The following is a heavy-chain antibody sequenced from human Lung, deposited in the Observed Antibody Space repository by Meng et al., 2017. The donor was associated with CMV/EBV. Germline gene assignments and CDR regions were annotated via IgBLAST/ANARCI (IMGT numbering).Heavy chain of an antibody. J-gene: IGHJ4*02. CDR1: GYSISSGYY. V-gene: IGHV4-38-2*02. Sequence: TXSLTCTVSGYSISSGYYWGWIRQPPGKGLEWIGSIYHSGSTYYNPSLKSRVTISVDTSKNQFSLKLSSVTAADTAVYYCARVGWEHVADYWGQGTLVTVSS. CDR3: ARVGWEHVADY. CDR2: IYHSGST. D-gene: IGHD1-26*01.